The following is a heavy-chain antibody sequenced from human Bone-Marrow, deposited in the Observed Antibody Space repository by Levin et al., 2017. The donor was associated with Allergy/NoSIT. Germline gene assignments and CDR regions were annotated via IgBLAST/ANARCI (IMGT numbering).Heavy chain of an antibody. V-gene: IGHV1-69*13. J-gene: IGHJ4*02. Sequence: EASVKVSCKASGGTFSSYAISWVRQAPGQGLEWMGGIIPIFGTANYAQKFQGRVTITADESTSTAYMELSSLRSEDTAVYYCARDEGGIIIDYWGQGTLVTVSS. CDR3: ARDEGGIIIDY. CDR2: IIPIFGTA. D-gene: IGHD1-14*01. CDR1: GGTFSSYA.